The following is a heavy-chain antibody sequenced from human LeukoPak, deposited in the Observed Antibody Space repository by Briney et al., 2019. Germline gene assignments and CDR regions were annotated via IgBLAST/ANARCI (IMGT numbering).Heavy chain of an antibody. CDR3: TRDYFGDY. CDR1: GYTFSHYG. Sequence: VTDSRKASGYTFSHYGMNWVRQAPGQGLQWMGWITFYNNDTNDGQKFQGRVTMAPYTCTSTAYMEQRRLRSDDTAVYYFTRDYFGDYGGEGTLVTVSS. J-gene: IGHJ4*02. V-gene: IGHV1-18*01. D-gene: IGHD3-10*01. CDR2: ITFYNNDT.